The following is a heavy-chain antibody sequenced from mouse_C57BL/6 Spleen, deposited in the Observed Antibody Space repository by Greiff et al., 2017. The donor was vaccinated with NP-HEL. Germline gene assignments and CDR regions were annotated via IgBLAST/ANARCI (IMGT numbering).Heavy chain of an antibody. D-gene: IGHD3-2*02. J-gene: IGHJ2*01. CDR1: GYSITSGYY. CDR3: ARKETAQGYYFDY. V-gene: IGHV3-6*01. CDR2: ISYDGSN. Sequence: ESGPGLVKPSQSLSLTCSVTGYSITSGYYWNWIRQFPGNKLEWMGYISYDGSNNYNPSLKNRISITRDTSKNQFFLKLNSVTTEDTATYYCARKETAQGYYFDYWGQGTTLTVSS.